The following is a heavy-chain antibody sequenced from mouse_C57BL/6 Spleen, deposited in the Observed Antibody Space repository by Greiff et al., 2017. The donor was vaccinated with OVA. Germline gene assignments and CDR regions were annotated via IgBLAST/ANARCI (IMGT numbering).Heavy chain of an antibody. Sequence: QVQLQQPGAELVRPGTSVKLSCKASGYTFTSYWMHWVKQRPGQGLEWIGVIDPSDSYTNYNQKFKGKATLTVDTSSSTAYMQLSSLTSEDSAVYYCARREGGDYDDYAMDYWGQGTSVTVSS. CDR3: ARREGGDYDDYAMDY. CDR2: IDPSDSYT. V-gene: IGHV1-59*01. J-gene: IGHJ4*01. CDR1: GYTFTSYW. D-gene: IGHD2-4*01.